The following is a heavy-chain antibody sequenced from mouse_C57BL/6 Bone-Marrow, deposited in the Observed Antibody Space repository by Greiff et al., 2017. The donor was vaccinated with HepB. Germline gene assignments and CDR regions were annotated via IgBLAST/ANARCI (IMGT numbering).Heavy chain of an antibody. V-gene: IGHV1-69*01. Sequence: QVQLQQSGAELVMPGASVKLSCKASGYTFTSYWMHWVKQRPGQGLEWIGEIDPSDSYTNYNQKFKGKSTLTVDKSSSTAYMQLSSLTSEDSAVYYCAREPYGSSWFAYWGQGTLVTVSA. CDR2: IDPSDSYT. D-gene: IGHD1-1*01. CDR1: GYTFTSYW. CDR3: AREPYGSSWFAY. J-gene: IGHJ3*01.